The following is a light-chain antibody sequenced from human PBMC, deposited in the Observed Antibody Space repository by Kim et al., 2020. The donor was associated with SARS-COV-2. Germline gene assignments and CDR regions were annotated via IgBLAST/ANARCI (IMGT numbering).Light chain of an antibody. CDR1: SSNIGNNA. J-gene: IGLJ3*02. CDR3: AAWDDSLNGWV. V-gene: IGLV1-36*01. CDR2: YDD. Sequence: ELTQPPSVSEAPRQRVTISCSGSSSNIGNNAVNWYKQLPGKAPKLLIYYDDLLPSGVSDRFSGSKSGTSASLAISGLQSEDEADYYCAAWDDSLNGWVFGGGTQLTVL.